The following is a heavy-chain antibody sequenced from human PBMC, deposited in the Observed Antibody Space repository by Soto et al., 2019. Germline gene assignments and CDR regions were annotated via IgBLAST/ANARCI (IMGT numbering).Heavy chain of an antibody. CDR1: GGSISSGDYY. Sequence: PSGTLSLTCTVSGGSISSGDYYWSWIRQLPGKGLEWIGNIYYSGTTYYNPSLKSRLTMSVDTTNNQFSLKLTSVTAADTAVFYCARARRYSSTWFWFDPWGQGPLVTVAS. J-gene: IGHJ5*02. V-gene: IGHV4-31*03. CDR3: ARARRYSSTWFWFDP. CDR2: IYYSGTT. D-gene: IGHD6-13*01.